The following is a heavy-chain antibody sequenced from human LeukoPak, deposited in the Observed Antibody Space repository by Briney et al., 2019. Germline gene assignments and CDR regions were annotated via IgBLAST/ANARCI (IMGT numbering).Heavy chain of an antibody. D-gene: IGHD3-22*01. Sequence: GRSLRLSCAASGFTFDDYAMHWVRQAPGKGLEWVSSISWNSGSIGYADSVKGRFTISRDNAKNSLYLQMNSLRAEDTAVYYCARDPGYYDSSGYYYFDYWGQGTLVTVSS. V-gene: IGHV3-9*01. J-gene: IGHJ4*02. CDR1: GFTFDDYA. CDR2: ISWNSGSI. CDR3: ARDPGYYDSSGYYYFDY.